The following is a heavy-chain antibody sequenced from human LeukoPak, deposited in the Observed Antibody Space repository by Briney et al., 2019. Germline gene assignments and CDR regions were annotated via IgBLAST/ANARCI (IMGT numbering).Heavy chain of an antibody. CDR3: ARQGLTFGGVTHYY. V-gene: IGHV4-39*01. D-gene: IGHD3-16*01. Sequence: PSETLSLTCTVSGGSISSSSYYWGWIRQPPGKGLEWIGSIYYSGSTYYNPSLKSRVTISVDTSKNQFSLKLSSVTAADTAVYYCARQGLTFGGVTHYYWGQGTLVTVSS. J-gene: IGHJ4*02. CDR2: IYYSGST. CDR1: GGSISSSSYY.